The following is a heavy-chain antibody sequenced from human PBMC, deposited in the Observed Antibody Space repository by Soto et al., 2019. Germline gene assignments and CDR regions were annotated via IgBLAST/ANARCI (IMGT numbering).Heavy chain of an antibody. V-gene: IGHV3-30*19. CDR1: GFPFSSYG. J-gene: IGHJ2*01. Sequence: GGSLRLSCASSGFPFSSYGMHWVRQAPGKGLEWVAVISYDGSNKYYADSVKGRFTISRDNSKNTLYLQMNSLRAEDTAVYYCARDPLWGTAMVLWYFDLWGRGTLVTVSS. CDR3: ARDPLWGTAMVLWYFDL. CDR2: ISYDGSNK. D-gene: IGHD5-18*01.